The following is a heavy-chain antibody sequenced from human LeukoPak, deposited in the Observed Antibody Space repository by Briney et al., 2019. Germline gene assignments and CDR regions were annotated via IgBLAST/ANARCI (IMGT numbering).Heavy chain of an antibody. CDR1: GGSISSSSYY. D-gene: IGHD5-12*01. J-gene: IGHJ4*02. CDR3: ASYPNGYSGYDWIGYFDY. CDR2: IYYSGST. V-gene: IGHV4-39*01. Sequence: SETLSLTCTVSGGSISSSSYYWGWIRQPPGKGLEWIGSIYYSGSTYYNPSLKSRVTISVDTSKNQFSLKLSSVTAADTAVYYCASYPNGYSGYDWIGYFDYWGQGTLVTVSS.